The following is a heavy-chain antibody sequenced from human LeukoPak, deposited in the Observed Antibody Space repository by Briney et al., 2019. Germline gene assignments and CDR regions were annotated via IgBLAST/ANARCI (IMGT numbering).Heavy chain of an antibody. CDR1: GFTFSSYW. CDR3: AKLVSAYYYYYYYMDV. J-gene: IGHJ6*03. Sequence: PGGSLRLSCAASGFTFSSYWMSWVRQAPGKGLEWVANIKQDGSEKYYVDSVKGRFTIPRDNAKNSLYLQMNSLRAEDTAVYYCAKLVSAYYYYYYYMDVWGKGTTVTVSS. D-gene: IGHD2-8*01. CDR2: IKQDGSEK. V-gene: IGHV3-7*03.